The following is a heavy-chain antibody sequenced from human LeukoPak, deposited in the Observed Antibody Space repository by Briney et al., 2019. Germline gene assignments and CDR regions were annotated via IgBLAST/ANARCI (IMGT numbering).Heavy chain of an antibody. CDR2: INPNSGGT. J-gene: IGHJ4*02. Sequence: ASVKVSCKASGYTFTDYYMHWVRQAPGQGLEWMGWINPNSGGTNYAQKFQGRVTMTRDTSISTAYMELSRLRSDDTAVYYCARGLTSTGGFDYWGQGTLVTVSS. CDR1: GYTFTDYY. V-gene: IGHV1-2*02. CDR3: ARGLTSTGGFDY. D-gene: IGHD1-1*01.